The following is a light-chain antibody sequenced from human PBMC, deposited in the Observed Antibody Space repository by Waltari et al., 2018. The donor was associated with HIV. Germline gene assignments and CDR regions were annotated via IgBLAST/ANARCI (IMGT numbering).Light chain of an antibody. CDR2: EVT. V-gene: IGLV2-14*01. Sequence: LTQPASVSESPGQSITISCTGSSSDVGAYNYVSWYQQHPGRAPKLIIYEVTNRPSGVSTRFSGSKSGNTDSLTISGLQAEDEADYYCSSYTRSTTLEVFGGGTRLTVL. J-gene: IGLJ2*01. CDR3: SSYTRSTTLEV. CDR1: SSDVGAYNY.